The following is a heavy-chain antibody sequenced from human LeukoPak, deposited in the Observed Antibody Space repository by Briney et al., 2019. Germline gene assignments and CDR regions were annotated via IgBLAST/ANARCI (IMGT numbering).Heavy chain of an antibody. J-gene: IGHJ3*02. Sequence: GGSLRLSCAASGITLSDHYMDWVRQAPGKGLEWVSSISSSSSYIYYADSVKGRFTISRDNAKTSLYLQMNSLRAEDTAVYYCARDRLIYGDYGDAFDIWGQGTMVTVSS. V-gene: IGHV3-21*01. CDR2: ISSSSSYI. D-gene: IGHD4-17*01. CDR3: ARDRLIYGDYGDAFDI. CDR1: GITLSDHY.